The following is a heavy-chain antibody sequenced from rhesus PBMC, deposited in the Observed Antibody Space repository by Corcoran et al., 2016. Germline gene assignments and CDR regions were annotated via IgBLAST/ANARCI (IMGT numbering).Heavy chain of an antibody. V-gene: IGHV4-80*01. Sequence: QVQLQESGPGLVTPSATLSLTCAVSGASISSHWWSWIPQPPRKGLEWIGVVNCNSGSTYYDPSLKSRVTISKDASKNQFSLKLSSVTAADTAVYYCARDRYYEDDYGYYHWGQGVLVTVSS. D-gene: IGHD3-9*01. CDR2: VNCNSGST. J-gene: IGHJ4*01. CDR3: ARDRYYEDDYGYYH. CDR1: GASISSHW.